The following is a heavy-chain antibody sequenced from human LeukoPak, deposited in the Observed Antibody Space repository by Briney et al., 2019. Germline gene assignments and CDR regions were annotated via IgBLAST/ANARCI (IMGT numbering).Heavy chain of an antibody. D-gene: IGHD4-17*01. CDR3: ARIGRDYGDYFDY. CDR2: IKPDGSEK. V-gene: IGHV3-7*05. CDR1: GFTFSTCW. J-gene: IGHJ4*02. Sequence: PGGSLRLSCAASGFTFSTCWMSWGRQARGKGLEWVANIKPDGSEKHYVDSVKGRFTISRDNAKKSMYLQMNSLRVEDTAVYYCARIGRDYGDYFDYWGQETLDTVSS.